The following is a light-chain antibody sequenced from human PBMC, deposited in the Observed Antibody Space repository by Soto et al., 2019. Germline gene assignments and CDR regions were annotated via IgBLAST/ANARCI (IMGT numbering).Light chain of an antibody. CDR1: SSDVGAYNF. V-gene: IGLV2-14*01. CDR2: EVT. Sequence: QSALTQPASVSGSPGQSITISCSGTSSDVGAYNFVSWYQVHPGRAPKLIISEVTGRPSGVSHRFSGSKSGNSASLTISGLQAEDEADYYCTSYTTTNTPYVFGSGTKLTVL. J-gene: IGLJ1*01. CDR3: TSYTTTNTPYV.